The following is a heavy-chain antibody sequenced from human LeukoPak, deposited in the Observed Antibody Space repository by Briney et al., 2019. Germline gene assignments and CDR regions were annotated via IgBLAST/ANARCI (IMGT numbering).Heavy chain of an antibody. Sequence: ASVKVSCKASGYTFTSYYMHWVRQAPGQGLEWMGIINPSGGSTSYAQKFQGRVTMTRDMSTSTVYMELSSLRSEDTAVYYCARDPGRFGELSYYFDYWGQGTLVTVSS. V-gene: IGHV1-46*01. D-gene: IGHD3-10*01. CDR3: ARDPGRFGELSYYFDY. J-gene: IGHJ4*02. CDR1: GYTFTSYY. CDR2: INPSGGST.